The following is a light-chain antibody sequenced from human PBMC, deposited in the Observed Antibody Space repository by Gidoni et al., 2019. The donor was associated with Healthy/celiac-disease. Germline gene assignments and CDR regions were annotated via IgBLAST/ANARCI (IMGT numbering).Light chain of an antibody. CDR2: GAS. V-gene: IGKV3-20*01. CDR3: QQYGSSPLYT. J-gene: IGKJ2*01. Sequence: EIVLTQSPGTLSLSPGERATISCRARQSVSSSYLAWYQQKPGQAPRLLIYGASSRATGIPDRFSGSGSGTDFTLTISRLEPEDFAVYYCQQYGSSPLYTFGQGTKLEIK. CDR1: QSVSSSY.